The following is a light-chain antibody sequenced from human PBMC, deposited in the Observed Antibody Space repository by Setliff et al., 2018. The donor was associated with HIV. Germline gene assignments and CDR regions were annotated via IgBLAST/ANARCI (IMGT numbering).Light chain of an antibody. CDR1: SSDVGGYNS. CDR3: SSYTSTSTPYV. J-gene: IGLJ1*01. Sequence: QSALAQPASVSGSPGQSITISCTGPSSDVGGYNSASWYQQHPGKVPKLMIYDVSNRPSGVSNRFSGSKSGNTASLTISGLQAEDEADYYCSSYTSTSTPYVFGTGTKVTVL. V-gene: IGLV2-14*03. CDR2: DVS.